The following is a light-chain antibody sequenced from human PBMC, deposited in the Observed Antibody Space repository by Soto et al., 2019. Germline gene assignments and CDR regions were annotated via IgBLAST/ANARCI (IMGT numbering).Light chain of an antibody. CDR2: KAS. CDR1: QDSTKY. Sequence: IQLTQSPSSLSASVGDRVTITCRASQDSTKYLAWYQQKPGKAPNLLIYKASSLESGVPSRFSGSGSGTEFTLTISSLQPDDFATYYCQQYNSYPITFGQGTRLEI. CDR3: QQYNSYPIT. V-gene: IGKV1-5*03. J-gene: IGKJ5*01.